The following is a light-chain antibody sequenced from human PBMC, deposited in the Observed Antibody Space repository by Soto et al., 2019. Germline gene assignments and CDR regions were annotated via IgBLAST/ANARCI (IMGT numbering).Light chain of an antibody. CDR1: QTVRNNY. CDR3: PQFSSYSLT. J-gene: IGKJ4*01. Sequence: EFVLTQSPGTLSLSPGERATLSCRASQTVRNNYLAWYQQRPGQGPRLLIYDASSRATGMPDRFTGGGSGTDFTLPISRLEPEDFAVYYCPQFSSYSLTFGGGTKVDIK. V-gene: IGKV3-20*01. CDR2: DAS.